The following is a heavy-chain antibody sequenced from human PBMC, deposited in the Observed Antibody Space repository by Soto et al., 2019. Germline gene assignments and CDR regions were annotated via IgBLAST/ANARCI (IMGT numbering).Heavy chain of an antibody. Sequence: GASVKVSCKASGYTFTSYYMHWVRQAPGQGLERMGIINPSGGSTSYAQKFQGRVTMTRDTSTSTVYMELSSLRSEDTAVDYCARFRAVSSGYTNKGFDYWGQGTLVTVSS. CDR1: GYTFTSYY. V-gene: IGHV1-46*01. CDR2: INPSGGST. CDR3: ARFRAVSSGYTNKGFDY. D-gene: IGHD3-22*01. J-gene: IGHJ4*02.